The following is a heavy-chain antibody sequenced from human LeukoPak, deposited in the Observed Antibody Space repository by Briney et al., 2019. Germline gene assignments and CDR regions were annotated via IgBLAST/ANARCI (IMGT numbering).Heavy chain of an antibody. CDR2: ISSSGSVI. CDR3: AKDCPPIAAAGDDAFDI. Sequence: PGGSLRLSCAASGFTFSDYYMSWIRQAPGKGLEWVSYISSSGSVIYYADSVKGRFTISRDNSKNTLYLQMNSLRAEDTAVYYCAKDCPPIAAAGDDAFDIWGQGTMVTVSS. D-gene: IGHD6-13*01. CDR1: GFTFSDYY. J-gene: IGHJ3*02. V-gene: IGHV3-11*01.